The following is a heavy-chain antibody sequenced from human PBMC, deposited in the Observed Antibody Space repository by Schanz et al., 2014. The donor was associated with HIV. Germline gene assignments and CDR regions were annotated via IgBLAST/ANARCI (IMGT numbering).Heavy chain of an antibody. J-gene: IGHJ4*02. CDR3: TRGSYGEPAFDY. CDR1: GYRFRSHG. V-gene: IGHV1-18*01. CDR2: ISGDKGDT. D-gene: IGHD4-17*01. Sequence: QVHLAQSGTEVKTPGASVKVSCKASGYRFRSHGFSWVRQAPGQGFEWMAWISGDKGDTQYAQKFQGRVTVTTDTSTNTAYMELRSLKSDDTAIYYCTRGSYGEPAFDYWGQGTLVSVSS.